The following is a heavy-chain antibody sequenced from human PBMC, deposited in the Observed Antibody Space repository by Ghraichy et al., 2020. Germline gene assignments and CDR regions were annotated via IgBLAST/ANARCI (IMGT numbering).Heavy chain of an antibody. Sequence: SVKVSCKASGGTFSSYAISWVRQAPGQGLEWMGGIIHIFGTANYAQKFQGRVTITADESTSTAYMELSSLRSEDTAVYYCARVEGGYSYGIFDYWGQGTLVTVSS. J-gene: IGHJ4*02. CDR3: ARVEGGYSYGIFDY. V-gene: IGHV1-69*13. D-gene: IGHD5-18*01. CDR2: IIHIFGTA. CDR1: GGTFSSYA.